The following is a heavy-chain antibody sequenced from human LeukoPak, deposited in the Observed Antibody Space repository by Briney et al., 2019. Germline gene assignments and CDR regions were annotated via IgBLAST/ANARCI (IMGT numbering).Heavy chain of an antibody. Sequence: PGGSLRLSCAASGFIVNTNYMSWVRQAPGKGLEWVSVIYTGDTTYYADSVQGRFIISRDDSKNTVYLQMNSLRAEDTAVYYCADGEGRPLNYWGRGILVTVSS. V-gene: IGHV3-53*01. CDR1: GFIVNTNY. CDR2: IYTGDTT. CDR3: ADGEGRPLNY. J-gene: IGHJ4*02. D-gene: IGHD3-3*01.